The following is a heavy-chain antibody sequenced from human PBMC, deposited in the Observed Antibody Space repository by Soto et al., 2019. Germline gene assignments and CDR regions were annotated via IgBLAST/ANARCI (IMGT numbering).Heavy chain of an antibody. CDR2: ISGSGGST. J-gene: IGHJ6*02. CDR1: GFTFSSYA. Sequence: GGSLRLSCAASGFTFSSYAMSWVRQAPGKGLEWVSAISGSGGSTYYADSVKGRFTISRDNSKNTLYLQMNSLRAEDTAVYYCAKDALHIVVVTGYYYGMDVWGQGTTVTVSS. V-gene: IGHV3-23*01. D-gene: IGHD2-21*02. CDR3: AKDALHIVVVTGYYYGMDV.